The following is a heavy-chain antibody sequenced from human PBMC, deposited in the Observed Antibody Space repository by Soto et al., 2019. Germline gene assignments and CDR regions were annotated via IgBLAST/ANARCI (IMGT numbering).Heavy chain of an antibody. J-gene: IGHJ4*02. CDR3: AKDPSAGATIRVEFDY. Sequence: QVQLVESGGGVVQPGRSLRLSCAASGFTFSSYGMHWVRQAPGKGLEWVAVISYDGSNKYYADSVKGRFTISRDNSKNTLYLQMNSLRAEDTAVYYCAKDPSAGATIRVEFDYWGQGTLVTVSS. CDR1: GFTFSSYG. D-gene: IGHD5-12*01. CDR2: ISYDGSNK. V-gene: IGHV3-30*18.